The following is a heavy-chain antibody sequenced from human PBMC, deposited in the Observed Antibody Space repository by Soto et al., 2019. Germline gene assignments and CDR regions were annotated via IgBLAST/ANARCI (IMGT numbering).Heavy chain of an antibody. J-gene: IGHJ4*02. CDR1: GYTFTSYA. V-gene: IGHV1-3*01. CDR3: ARGPRGSSWDFDY. CDR2: INAGNGNT. Sequence: QVQLVQSGAEVKKPGASVKVSCKASGYTFTSYAMHWVRQAPGQRPEWMGWINAGNGNTKYSQKFQGRVTITRDTSASTAYMELSSLRSEDTAVYYCARGPRGSSWDFDYWGQGTLVTVSS. D-gene: IGHD6-13*01.